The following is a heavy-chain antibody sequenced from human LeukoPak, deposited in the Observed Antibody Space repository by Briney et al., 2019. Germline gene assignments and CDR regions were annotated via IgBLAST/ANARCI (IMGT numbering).Heavy chain of an antibody. D-gene: IGHD4-17*01. Sequence: GGSLRLSCAASGFTVSGNYMSWVRQAPGKELEWVSVIYSGGDTYSADSVKGRFTISRDNSKNTVYLQMNSLRAEDTAVYYCAREGGGDYGDYLRYWGQGTLVTVSS. CDR1: GFTVSGNY. CDR2: IYSGGDT. V-gene: IGHV3-53*01. CDR3: AREGGGDYGDYLRY. J-gene: IGHJ4*02.